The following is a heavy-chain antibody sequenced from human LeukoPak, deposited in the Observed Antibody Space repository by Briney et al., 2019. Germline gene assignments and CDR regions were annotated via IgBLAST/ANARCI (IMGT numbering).Heavy chain of an antibody. J-gene: IGHJ4*02. CDR2: IVSSGTTI. CDR3: ARADGYNPRLDY. V-gene: IGHV3-48*03. CDR1: GFTFSNYE. D-gene: IGHD5-24*01. Sequence: GGSLRLSCEASGFTFSNYEMTWVRQAPGMGLEWVSYIVSSGTTIYYADSVKGRFTVSRASAKNSLYLQMNSLRAEDTGVYYCARADGYNPRLDYWGQGTLVTVSS.